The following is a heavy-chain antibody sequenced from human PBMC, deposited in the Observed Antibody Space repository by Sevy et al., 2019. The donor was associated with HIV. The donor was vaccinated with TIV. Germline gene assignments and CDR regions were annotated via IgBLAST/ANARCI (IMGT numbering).Heavy chain of an antibody. CDR3: ARVQTYYDILTGYYSYYYYGMDV. D-gene: IGHD3-9*01. J-gene: IGHJ6*02. Sequence: GGSLRLSCAASGFTFSSYWMSWVRQAPGKGLEWVANIKQDGSEKYYVDSVKGRFTISRDNAKNSLYLQMTSLRAEDTAVYYCARVQTYYDILTGYYSYYYYGMDVWGQGTTVTVSS. V-gene: IGHV3-7*01. CDR1: GFTFSSYW. CDR2: IKQDGSEK.